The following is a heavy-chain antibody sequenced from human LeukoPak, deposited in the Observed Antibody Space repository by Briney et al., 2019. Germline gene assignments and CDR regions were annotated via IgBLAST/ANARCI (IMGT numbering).Heavy chain of an antibody. CDR2: IRSKANSYAT. D-gene: IGHD3-3*01. J-gene: IGHJ5*02. CDR3: TSSGMTSFRSGTNWFDP. V-gene: IGHV3-73*01. Sequence: PGGSLRLSCAASGFTFSGSAMHWVRQASGKGLEWVGRIRSKANSYATAYAASVKGRFTISRDDSKNTAYLQMNSLKTEDTAVYYCTSSGMTSFRSGTNWFDPWGQGTLVTVSS. CDR1: GFTFSGSA.